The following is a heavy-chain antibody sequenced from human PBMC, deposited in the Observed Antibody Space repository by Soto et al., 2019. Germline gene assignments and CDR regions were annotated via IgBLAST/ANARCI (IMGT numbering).Heavy chain of an antibody. Sequence: GGSLRLSCAASGFTFSSHAMSWVRQAPGKGLEWVSAISGSGGSTYYADSVKGRLTISRDNSKNTLYLQMNSLRAEDTAVYYCAKSGGYNYGYQETDYWGQGTLVTVSS. CDR1: GFTFSSHA. CDR3: AKSGGYNYGYQETDY. J-gene: IGHJ4*02. D-gene: IGHD5-18*01. V-gene: IGHV3-23*01. CDR2: ISGSGGST.